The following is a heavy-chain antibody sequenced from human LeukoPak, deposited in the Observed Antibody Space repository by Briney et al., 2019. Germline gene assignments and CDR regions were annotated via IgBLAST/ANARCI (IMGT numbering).Heavy chain of an antibody. CDR2: IYYTGNT. J-gene: IGHJ6*02. CDR3: ARLPTLRSSLSYFFYSGLDV. CDR1: GGSISSYY. V-gene: IGHV4-59*08. Sequence: SETLSLTCTVSGGSISSYYWSWIRQPPRKGLEWIGYIYYTGNTNYNPSLKSRVTISVDTSENQFSLKLTSVTAADTAVYYCARLPTLRSSLSYFFYSGLDVWGQGTTVTVSS. D-gene: IGHD3-3*01.